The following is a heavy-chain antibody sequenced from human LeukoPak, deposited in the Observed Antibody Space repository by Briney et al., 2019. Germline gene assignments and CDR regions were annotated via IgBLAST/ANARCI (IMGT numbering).Heavy chain of an antibody. CDR3: ARDRGSSGWFDY. CDR2: IYTSGST. CDR1: GGSISSGSYY. J-gene: IGHJ4*02. V-gene: IGHV4-61*02. D-gene: IGHD6-19*01. Sequence: SQTLSLTCTVSGGSISSGSYYWSWIRQPAGKGLEWIGRIYTSGSTNYNPSLNSRVTISVDTSKNQFSLKLSSVTAADTAVYYCARDRGSSGWFDYWGQGTLVTVSS.